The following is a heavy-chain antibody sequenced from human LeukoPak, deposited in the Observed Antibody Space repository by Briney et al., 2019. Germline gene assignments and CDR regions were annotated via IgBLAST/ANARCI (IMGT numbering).Heavy chain of an antibody. CDR3: AKPSTRMVRGVIYFDY. CDR1: GFTFSSYA. V-gene: IGHV3-23*01. Sequence: GGSLRLSCAASGFTFSSYAMSWVRQAPGKGLEWVSAINGSGGSTYYADSVKGRFTISRDNSKNTLYLQMNSLRAEDTAVYYCAKPSTRMVRGVIYFDYWGQGTLVTVSS. J-gene: IGHJ4*02. CDR2: INGSGGST. D-gene: IGHD3-10*01.